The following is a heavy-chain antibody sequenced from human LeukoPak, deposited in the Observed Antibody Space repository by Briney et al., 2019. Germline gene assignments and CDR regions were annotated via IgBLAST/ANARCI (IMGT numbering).Heavy chain of an antibody. V-gene: IGHV4-39*07. CDR1: GFTFSRYW. Sequence: GSLRLSCAASGFTFSRYWMTWVRQAPGKGLEWIGSIYYSGSTYYNPSLKSRVTISVDTSKNQFSLNLKSVTPEDTAVYYCARNLIPEQLVLNFWGQGTLVTVSS. CDR3: ARNLIPEQLVLNF. D-gene: IGHD6-13*01. J-gene: IGHJ4*02. CDR2: IYYSGST.